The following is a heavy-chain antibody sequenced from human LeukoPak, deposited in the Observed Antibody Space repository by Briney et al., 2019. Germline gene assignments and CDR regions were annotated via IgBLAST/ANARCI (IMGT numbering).Heavy chain of an antibody. CDR3: ASAIAASDAY. CDR2: INQDGSEK. CDR1: GFTFSSYW. Sequence: GGSLRLSCAGSGFTFSSYWMTWVRQAPGKGLEWVANINQDGSEKYCVDSVKGRFSISRDNTKNSVDLQMNSLRAEDTAVYFRASAIAASDAYWGQGTLVTVSS. V-gene: IGHV3-7*01. J-gene: IGHJ4*02. D-gene: IGHD6-13*01.